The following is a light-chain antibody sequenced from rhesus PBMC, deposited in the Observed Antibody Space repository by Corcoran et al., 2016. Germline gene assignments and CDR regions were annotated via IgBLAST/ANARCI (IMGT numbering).Light chain of an antibody. CDR2: FTN. CDR1: QASNTF. J-gene: IGKJ4*01. CDR3: QQYRSLPLT. Sequence: DIQMTQSPSSLSASVGDRVIITCRASQASNTFLNWYQQKPGKAPKLLIFFTNPLESGVPSRFSGSGSGTDITLTISSLQPEDFTTYYCQQYRSLPLTFGGGTKVEIK. V-gene: IGKV1-32*05.